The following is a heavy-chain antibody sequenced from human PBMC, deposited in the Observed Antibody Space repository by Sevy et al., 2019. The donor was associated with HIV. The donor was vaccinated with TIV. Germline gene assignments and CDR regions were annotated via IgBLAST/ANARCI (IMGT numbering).Heavy chain of an antibody. CDR3: ARDRYYGNGFDI. J-gene: IGHJ3*02. CDR2: IIPIFGTA. Sequence: ASVKVSCKASGGTFSSYAISWVRQAPGQGLEWMGGIIPIFGTANYAQKFQGRVTITADESTSTAYMELSSLRSEDTAVYYCARDRYYGNGFDIWGQGTMVTVTS. D-gene: IGHD3-3*01. V-gene: IGHV1-69*13. CDR1: GGTFSSYA.